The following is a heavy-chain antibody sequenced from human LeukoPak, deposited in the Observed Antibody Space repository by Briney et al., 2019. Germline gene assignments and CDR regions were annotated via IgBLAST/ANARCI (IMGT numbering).Heavy chain of an antibody. CDR3: ARGVPEYYDFWSGYFYYFDY. Sequence: PSETLSLTCTVSGGSISSYYWSRIRQPPGKGLEWIGYIYYSGSTNYNPSLKSRVTISVDTSKNQFSLKLTSVTAADTAVYYCARGVPEYYDFWSGYFYYFDYWGQGTLVTVSS. V-gene: IGHV4-59*01. CDR1: GGSISSYY. D-gene: IGHD3-3*01. J-gene: IGHJ4*02. CDR2: IYYSGST.